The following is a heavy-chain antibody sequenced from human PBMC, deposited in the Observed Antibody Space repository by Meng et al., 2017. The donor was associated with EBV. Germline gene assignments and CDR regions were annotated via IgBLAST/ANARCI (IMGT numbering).Heavy chain of an antibody. CDR1: GGSTSSSSYY. CDR3: ARSSPVRFGELSN. J-gene: IGHJ4*02. CDR2: IYYSGST. V-gene: IGHV4-39*07. D-gene: IGHD3-10*01. Sequence: QLQLQESGPGLVKPSETLSLTCPFSGGSTSSSSYYWGWIRQPPGKGLEWIGSIYYSGSTYYNPSLKSRVTISVDTSKNQFSLKLSSVTAADTAVYYCARSSPVRFGELSNRGQGTLVTVSA.